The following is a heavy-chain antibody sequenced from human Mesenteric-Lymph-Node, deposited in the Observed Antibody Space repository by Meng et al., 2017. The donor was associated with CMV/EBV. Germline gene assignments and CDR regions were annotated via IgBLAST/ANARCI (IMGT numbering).Heavy chain of an antibody. CDR2: MTGSGNII. CDR3: ARDRGDGQQLAKFDY. CDR1: GFTFSNYE. Sequence: GESLKISCVGSGFTFSNYEMNWVRQVPGKGLEWLAYMTGSGNIITYADSVKGRFTISRDNAKNSLYLQMNSLRAEDTAVYYCARDRGDGQQLAKFDYWGQGTLVTVSS. J-gene: IGHJ4*02. V-gene: IGHV3-48*03. D-gene: IGHD6-13*01.